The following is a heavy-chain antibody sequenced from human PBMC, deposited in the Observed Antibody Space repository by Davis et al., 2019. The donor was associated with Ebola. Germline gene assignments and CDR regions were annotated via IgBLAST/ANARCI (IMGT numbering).Heavy chain of an antibody. J-gene: IGHJ5*02. V-gene: IGHV4-31*03. CDR1: GGSISSGGYY. Sequence: PSETLSLTCTVSGGSISSGGYYWSWIRQHPGKGLEWIGYIYYSGSTYYNPSLKSRVTISVDTSKNQFSLKLSSVTAADTAVYYCARAKQQHVATTLKLYNWFDPWGQGTLVTVSS. CDR3: ARAKQQHVATTLKLYNWFDP. D-gene: IGHD6-13*01. CDR2: IYYSGST.